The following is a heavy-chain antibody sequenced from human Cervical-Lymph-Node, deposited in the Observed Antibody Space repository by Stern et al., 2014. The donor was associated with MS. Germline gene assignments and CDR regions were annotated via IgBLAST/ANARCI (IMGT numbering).Heavy chain of an antibody. CDR3: AGPRYAF. J-gene: IGHJ4*02. CDR1: GGSFIHYA. D-gene: IGHD2-2*01. V-gene: IGHV1-69*01. Sequence: VQLVESGPEVKKPGSSVKVSCKASGGSFIHYAITWVRQAPGQGPEWMGDISPMFCTSNYAQQFQGRVTITADQSPTTAYMEVHSLTSEDTAVYYWAGPRYAFWGQGTLVIVSS. CDR2: ISPMFCTS.